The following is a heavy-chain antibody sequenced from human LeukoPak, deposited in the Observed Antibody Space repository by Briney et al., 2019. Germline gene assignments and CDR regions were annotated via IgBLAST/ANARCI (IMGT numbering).Heavy chain of an antibody. J-gene: IGHJ4*02. CDR2: IYSGGTT. CDR1: GFTVSNNY. V-gene: IGHV3-53*01. Sequence: PGGSLRLSCAASGFTVSNNYMGWVRQAPGKGLEWVSVIYSGGTTYYADSVKGRVTISRDNSKNTVYLQMNSLRAEDTAVYYCARDQCSGYDPGLAFDYWGQGTLDTVSS. CDR3: ARDQCSGYDPGLAFDY. D-gene: IGHD5-12*01.